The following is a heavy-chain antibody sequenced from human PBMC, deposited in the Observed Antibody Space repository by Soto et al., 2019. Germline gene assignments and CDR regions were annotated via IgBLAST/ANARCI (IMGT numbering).Heavy chain of an antibody. D-gene: IGHD2-2*01. V-gene: IGHV3-23*01. CDR2: ISGSGGST. Sequence: PGGSLRLSCAASGFTFSSYAMSWVRQAPGKGLEWVSAISGSGGSTYYADSVKGRFTISRDNSKNTLYLQMNSLRAEDTAVYYCALNGAIWYYFDYWGQGTLVTVSS. J-gene: IGHJ4*02. CDR3: ALNGAIWYYFDY. CDR1: GFTFSSYA.